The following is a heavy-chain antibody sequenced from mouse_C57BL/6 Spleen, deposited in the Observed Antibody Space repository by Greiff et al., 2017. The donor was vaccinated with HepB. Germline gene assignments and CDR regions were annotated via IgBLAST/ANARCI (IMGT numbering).Heavy chain of an antibody. CDR3: ARGVFYDGYPYAMDY. J-gene: IGHJ4*01. V-gene: IGHV1-39*01. CDR2: INPNYGTT. D-gene: IGHD2-3*01. Sequence: EVQLQQSGPELVKPGASVKISCKASGYSFTDYNMNWVKQSNGESLEWIGVINPNYGTTSYNQKFKGKATLTVDQSSSTAYMQLNSLTSEDSAVYYCARGVFYDGYPYAMDYWGQGTSVTVSS. CDR1: GYSFTDYN.